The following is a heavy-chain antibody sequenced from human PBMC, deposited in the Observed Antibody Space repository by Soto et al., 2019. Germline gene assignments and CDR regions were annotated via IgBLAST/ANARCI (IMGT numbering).Heavy chain of an antibody. CDR3: ARDEGAARTNWFDT. CDR2: INHSGST. J-gene: IGHJ5*02. D-gene: IGHD6-6*01. V-gene: IGHV4-34*01. Sequence: SETLSLTCAVYGGSFSGYYWSWIRQPPGKGLEWIGEINHSGSTNYNPSLKSRVTISVDTSKNQFSLKLSSVTAADTAVYYCARDEGAARTNWFDTWGQGTLVTVSS. CDR1: GGSFSGYY.